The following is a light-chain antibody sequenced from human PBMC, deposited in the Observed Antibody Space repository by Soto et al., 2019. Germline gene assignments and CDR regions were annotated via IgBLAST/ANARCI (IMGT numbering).Light chain of an antibody. CDR2: RTS. V-gene: IGKV3-20*01. Sequence: IVLTQSPGTMSMSPGERAPPSCRARQSVSSSYLAWYQQKPGQATRLLIYRTSNRATCIPDRFSGSGSGTDFTLTISRLEPEDFAVYWCQQYDSSPRTFGQGTKWIS. CDR3: QQYDSSPRT. CDR1: QSVSSSY. J-gene: IGKJ1*01.